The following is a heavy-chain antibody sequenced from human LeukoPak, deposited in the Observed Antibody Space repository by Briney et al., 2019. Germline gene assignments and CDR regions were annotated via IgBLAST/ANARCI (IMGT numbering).Heavy chain of an antibody. CDR2: INPSDGYT. Sequence: ASVKVSCKASEYTFRNYFLHWVRQAPGQGLEWMGFINPSDGYTTYAQILQGRVTMTSDTSTGTVYMDLSSLRSEDTAVYYCARSVRPLGWFDPWGQGTLVTVSS. D-gene: IGHD2-8*01. J-gene: IGHJ5*02. CDR3: ARSVRPLGWFDP. V-gene: IGHV1-46*01. CDR1: EYTFRNYF.